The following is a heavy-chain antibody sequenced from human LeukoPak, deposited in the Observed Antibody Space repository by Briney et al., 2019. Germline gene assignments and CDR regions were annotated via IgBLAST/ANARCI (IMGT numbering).Heavy chain of an antibody. Sequence: ASVKVSCKASGYIFTSYYMHWVRQAPGQGLEWMGIINPSGGSTSYAQKFQGRVTITTDESTSTAYMELSSLRSEDTAVYYCARDLSLGIAVAEGYFDYWGQGTLVTVSS. CDR2: INPSGGST. D-gene: IGHD6-19*01. CDR3: ARDLSLGIAVAEGYFDY. CDR1: GYIFTSYY. J-gene: IGHJ4*02. V-gene: IGHV1-46*01.